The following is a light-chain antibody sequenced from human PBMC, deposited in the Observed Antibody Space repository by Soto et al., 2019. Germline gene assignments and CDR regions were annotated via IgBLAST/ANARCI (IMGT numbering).Light chain of an antibody. CDR1: GSDIGNYNL. CDR3: CSYAGSSLWM. J-gene: IGLJ3*02. V-gene: IGLV2-23*02. Sequence: QSVLTQPAAVSGSLGQSITISCSGSGSDIGNYNLVSLYQQQPGKVXRLIIYEVNKGPSGVSNRFSGSKSGNTASLTISDLQPDDECLYYCCSYAGSSLWMFGGGTKVTVL. CDR2: EVN.